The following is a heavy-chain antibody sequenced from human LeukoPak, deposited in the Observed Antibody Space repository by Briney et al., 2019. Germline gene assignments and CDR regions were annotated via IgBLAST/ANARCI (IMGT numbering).Heavy chain of an antibody. J-gene: IGHJ4*02. CDR2: INPEGSDK. Sequence: GGSLRLSCAASGFTFISSWMSWVRQAPGKGLEWVANINPEGSDKYYVDSVKGRFTISRDNAKNSLYLQMSSLRAEDTAVYYCARAGGRASGSSYWGQGTLVTVSS. CDR1: GFTFISSW. V-gene: IGHV3-7*01. CDR3: ARAGGRASGSSY. D-gene: IGHD1-26*01.